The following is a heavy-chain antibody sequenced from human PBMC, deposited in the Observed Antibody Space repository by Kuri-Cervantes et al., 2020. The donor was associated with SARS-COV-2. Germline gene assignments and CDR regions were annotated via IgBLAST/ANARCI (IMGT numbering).Heavy chain of an antibody. CDR2: ISSGSSYT. D-gene: IGHD2-21*02. V-gene: IGHV3-11*06. CDR3: ARDRGGGGDPIAYNWFDP. Sequence: GGSLRLSCEFSGYGFNDYYMGWIRQAPGKGLEWVSYISSGSSYTDYGDSVKGRFTISRDNTKNSLYLQMNSLRAEDTAVYYCARDRGGGGDPIAYNWFDPWGQGNLVTVSS. J-gene: IGHJ5*02. CDR1: GYGFNDYY.